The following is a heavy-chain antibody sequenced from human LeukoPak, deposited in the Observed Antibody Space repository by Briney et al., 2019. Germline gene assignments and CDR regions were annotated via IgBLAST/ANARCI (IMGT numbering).Heavy chain of an antibody. Sequence: SETLSLTCTVSGGSISPYYWSWIRQPPGKGLEWIGYVYHSGSTNYNPSLKSRVTISVDTSKNQFSLKLSSVTAADTAVYYCARRVSAFFYGMDVWGQGTTVTVSS. CDR1: GGSISPYY. J-gene: IGHJ6*02. CDR2: VYHSGST. D-gene: IGHD2-21*01. V-gene: IGHV4-59*12. CDR3: ARRVSAFFYGMDV.